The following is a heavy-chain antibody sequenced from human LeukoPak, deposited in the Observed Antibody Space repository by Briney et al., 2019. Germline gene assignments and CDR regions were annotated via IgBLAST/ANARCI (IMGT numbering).Heavy chain of an antibody. CDR1: GGSFSGYY. CDR2: INHSGST. D-gene: IGHD6-13*01. CDR3: ARAQSIAAAGTGNWFDP. J-gene: IGHJ5*02. V-gene: IGHV4-34*01. Sequence: PSETLSLTCAVYGGSFSGYYWSWIRQPPGKGLEWIGEINHSGSTNYNPSLKSRVTISADTSKNQFSLKLSSVTAADTAVYYCARAQSIAAAGTGNWFDPWGQGTLVTVSS.